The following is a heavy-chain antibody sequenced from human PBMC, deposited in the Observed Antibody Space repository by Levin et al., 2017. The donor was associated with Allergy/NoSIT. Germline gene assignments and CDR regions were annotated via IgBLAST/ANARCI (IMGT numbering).Heavy chain of an antibody. Sequence: GESLKISCAASGFTFSSYSMNWVRQAPGKGLEWVSSISSSSTYIYYADSVKGRFTISRDNAKNSLYLQMNSLRAEDTAVYYCARDLSVIAVGGGYWGQGTLVTVSS. J-gene: IGHJ4*02. CDR2: ISSSSTYI. CDR3: ARDLSVIAVGGGY. D-gene: IGHD6-19*01. V-gene: IGHV3-21*01. CDR1: GFTFSSYS.